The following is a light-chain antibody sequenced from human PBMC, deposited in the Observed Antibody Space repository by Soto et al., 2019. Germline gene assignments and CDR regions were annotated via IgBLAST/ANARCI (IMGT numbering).Light chain of an antibody. V-gene: IGLV1-44*01. Sequence: QSVLTQPPSASGTPGQRVTISCSGSSSNIGSNTVNWYQQRPGTAPKLLIYSNNQRPSGVPDRFSGSKSGTSASLAISGLQSEDEADYSCAAWDDSLNCVVFGGGTKLTVL. CDR2: SNN. J-gene: IGLJ2*01. CDR1: SSNIGSNT. CDR3: AAWDDSLNCVV.